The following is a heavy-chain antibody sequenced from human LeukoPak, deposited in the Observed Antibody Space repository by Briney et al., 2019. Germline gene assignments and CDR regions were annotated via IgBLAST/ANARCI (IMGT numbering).Heavy chain of an antibody. CDR1: GFTFSSYA. J-gene: IGHJ4*02. CDR3: AKEASVVPAAMGFYFDY. CDR2: ISGSGGST. D-gene: IGHD2-2*01. Sequence: PGGSLRLSCAASGFTFSSYAMSWVRQAPGKGLEWVSAISGSGGSTYYADSVKGRFTISRDNSKNTLYLQMNSLRVEDTAVYYCAKEASVVPAAMGFYFDYWGQGTLVTVSS. V-gene: IGHV3-23*01.